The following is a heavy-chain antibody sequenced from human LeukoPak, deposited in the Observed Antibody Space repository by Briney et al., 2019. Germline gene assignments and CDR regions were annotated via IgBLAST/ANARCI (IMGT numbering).Heavy chain of an antibody. CDR3: ARGLGYGVFDP. CDR1: GYTFTTYA. CDR2: INVGNGNT. D-gene: IGHD6-13*01. J-gene: IGHJ5*02. Sequence: ASVKVSCKASGYTFTTYALTWVRQAPGQRLEWMGWINVGNGNTKSSQKFRGRVTITRDMSASTAYMELSSLRSEDTAVYYCARGLGYGVFDPWGQGTLVTVSS. V-gene: IGHV1-3*01.